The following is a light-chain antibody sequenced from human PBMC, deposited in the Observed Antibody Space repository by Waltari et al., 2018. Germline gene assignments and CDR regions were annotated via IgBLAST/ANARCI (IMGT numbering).Light chain of an antibody. Sequence: EVVLTQSPATLSLSPGERATLSCRASQSVSNSLAWYRQKPGQAPSLLIYDASTRAAGIPGSFSGSGSGTDFTLTISSLEPEDFAVYYCQLRTGWPMTFGQGTRLEIK. CDR3: QLRTGWPMT. CDR2: DAS. J-gene: IGKJ5*01. CDR1: QSVSNS. V-gene: IGKV3-11*01.